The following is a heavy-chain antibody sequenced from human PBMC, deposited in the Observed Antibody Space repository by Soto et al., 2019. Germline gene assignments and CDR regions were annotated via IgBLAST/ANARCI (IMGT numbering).Heavy chain of an antibody. CDR2: ISYDGSNK. V-gene: IGHV3-30-3*01. D-gene: IGHD2-15*01. Sequence: GGSLRLSCAASGFTFSSYAMHWVRQAPGKGLEWVAVISYDGSNKYYADSVKGRFTISRDNSKNTLYLQMNSLRAEDTAVYYCARDRKKVVAATPPRENWFDPWGQGTLVTVSS. CDR3: ARDRKKVVAATPPRENWFDP. CDR1: GFTFSSYA. J-gene: IGHJ5*02.